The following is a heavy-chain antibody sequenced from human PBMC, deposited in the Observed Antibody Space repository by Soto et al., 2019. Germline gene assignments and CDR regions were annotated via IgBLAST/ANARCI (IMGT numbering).Heavy chain of an antibody. V-gene: IGHV1-69*06. J-gene: IGHJ6*04. Sequence: QVQLVQSGAEVKKPGSSVKVSCKASGGTFSSYAISWVRQAPGHGLEWMGGIIPIFGTANYAQKFQGRVTITADKSTSTAYMELSSLRSEDTAVYYCASCSSTSCYKYYYYYGMDVWGKGTTVTVSS. CDR3: ASCSSTSCYKYYYYYGMDV. CDR2: IIPIFGTA. CDR1: GGTFSSYA. D-gene: IGHD2-2*02.